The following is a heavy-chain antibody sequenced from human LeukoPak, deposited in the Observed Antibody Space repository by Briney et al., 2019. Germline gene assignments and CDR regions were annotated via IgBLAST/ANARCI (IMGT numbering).Heavy chain of an antibody. D-gene: IGHD5-18*01. CDR2: IIPIFGTA. Sequence: SVKVSCKASGGTFSSYAISWVRQAPGQGLEWMGGIIPIFGTANYAQKFQGRVTITADESTSTAYMELSSLRSEDTAVYYCASDVYSYGYYFDYWGQGTLVTVPS. CDR3: ASDVYSYGYYFDY. CDR1: GGTFSSYA. V-gene: IGHV1-69*13. J-gene: IGHJ4*02.